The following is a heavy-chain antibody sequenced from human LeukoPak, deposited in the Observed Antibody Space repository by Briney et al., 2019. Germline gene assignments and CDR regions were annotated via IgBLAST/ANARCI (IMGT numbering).Heavy chain of an antibody. CDR2: INHSGST. V-gene: IGHV4-4*02. CDR3: ARFPDY. J-gene: IGHJ4*02. Sequence: GSLRLSCEASAFIFSGHWLNWVRQPPGKGLEWIGEINHSGSTNYNPSLKSRVTISVDTSKNQFSLKLSSVTAADTAVYYCARFPDYWGQGTLVTVSS. CDR1: AFIFSGHW. D-gene: IGHD1-14*01.